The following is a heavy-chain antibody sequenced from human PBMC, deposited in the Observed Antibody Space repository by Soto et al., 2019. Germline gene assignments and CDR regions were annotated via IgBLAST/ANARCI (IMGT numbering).Heavy chain of an antibody. CDR2: IWYDGSNK. D-gene: IGHD6-19*01. CDR3: ARERLSSGWGEDY. J-gene: IGHJ4*02. V-gene: IGHV3-33*01. Sequence: ESGGGVVQPGRSLRLSCAASGFTFSSYGMHWVRQAPGKGLEWVAVIWYDGSNKYYADSVKGRFTISRDNSKNTLYLQMNSLRAEDTAVYYCARERLSSGWGEDYWGQGTLVTVSS. CDR1: GFTFSSYG.